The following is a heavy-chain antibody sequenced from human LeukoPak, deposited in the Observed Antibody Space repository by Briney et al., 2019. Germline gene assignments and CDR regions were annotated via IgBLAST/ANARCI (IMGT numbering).Heavy chain of an antibody. CDR2: INHSGST. CDR1: GGSFSGYY. D-gene: IGHD2-2*01. J-gene: IGHJ5*02. V-gene: IGHV4-34*01. Sequence: SETLSLTCAVYGGSFSGYYWSWLRQPPGKGREWIGEINHSGSTNYNPSLKSRVTISVDTSKNQFSLKLSSVTAADTAVYYCATHIVVVPAAMRAYNWFDPWGQGTLVTVSS. CDR3: ATHIVVVPAAMRAYNWFDP.